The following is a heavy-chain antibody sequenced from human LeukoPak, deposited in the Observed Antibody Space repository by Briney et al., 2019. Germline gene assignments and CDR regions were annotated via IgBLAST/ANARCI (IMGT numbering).Heavy chain of an antibody. D-gene: IGHD2-15*01. CDR3: ARVPAARDFGY. CDR2: MNPYSGNT. CDR1: GYTFTNYD. J-gene: IGHJ4*02. Sequence: ASVKVSCKASGYTFTNYDIHGVRQATGQGLEWMGWMNPYSGNTGYAQKFQGRVTMTRDTSINTAYLELSSLKSGDTAVYYCARVPAARDFGYWGQGTPVIVSS. V-gene: IGHV1-8*01.